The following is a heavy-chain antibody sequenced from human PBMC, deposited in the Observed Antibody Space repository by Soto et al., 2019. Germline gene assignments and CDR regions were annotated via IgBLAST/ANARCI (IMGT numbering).Heavy chain of an antibody. CDR2: IKGGGSEK. CDR3: ARGTVAPGLDY. Sequence: EVQLVESGGGLVQAGGSLRLSCAASGFTFSEYWVNWVRQTPGKGLEWVANIKGGGSEKYYVDSLKGRFTISRDNAKNSLYLQINSLRAEDTAVYYCARGTVAPGLDYWGQGTLVTVSS. CDR1: GFTFSEYW. J-gene: IGHJ4*02. V-gene: IGHV3-7*01. D-gene: IGHD4-17*01.